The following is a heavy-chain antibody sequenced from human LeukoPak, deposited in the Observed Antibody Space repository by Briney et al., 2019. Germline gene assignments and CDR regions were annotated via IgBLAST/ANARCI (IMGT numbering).Heavy chain of an antibody. D-gene: IGHD5-18*01. Sequence: PGGSLRLSCVVSGFNFRDAAMTWVRQAPGKGLEWVALISSSGKNAYYGDSVKGRFTISRDNSKNTLYLQMNSLRAEDTAVYYCAKDAVDIAMARGYKYFQHWGQGTLVTVSS. V-gene: IGHV3-23*01. CDR2: ISSSGKNA. CDR1: GFNFRDAA. J-gene: IGHJ1*01. CDR3: AKDAVDIAMARGYKYFQH.